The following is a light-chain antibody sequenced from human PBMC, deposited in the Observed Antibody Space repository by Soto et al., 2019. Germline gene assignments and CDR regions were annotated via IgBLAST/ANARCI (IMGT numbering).Light chain of an antibody. CDR1: SSDVGGYNY. CDR2: EVS. Sequence: QSALTQPASVSGSPGQSITISCTGTSSDVGGYNYVSWYQQHPGKAPKLMIYEVSNRPSGVCNLFSGSKSGNTASLTISGLQAEDEADYYCSSYTSSSSDYVFGNGTKLTVL. J-gene: IGLJ1*01. CDR3: SSYTSSSSDYV. V-gene: IGLV2-14*01.